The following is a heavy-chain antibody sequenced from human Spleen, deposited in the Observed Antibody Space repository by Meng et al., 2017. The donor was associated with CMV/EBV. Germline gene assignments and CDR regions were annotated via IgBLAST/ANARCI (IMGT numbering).Heavy chain of an antibody. V-gene: IGHV1-46*01. J-gene: IGHJ6*02. CDR3: ARSVPVNYDILTYYGREG. Sequence: ASVKVSCKASGYTFTSYYMHWVRQAPGQGLEWMGIINPSGGSTSYAQKFQGRVTMTRNTSISTAYMELSSMRSEDTAVYYCARSVPVNYDILTYYGREGGGQGTTVTVSS. D-gene: IGHD3-9*01. CDR1: GYTFTSYY. CDR2: INPSGGST.